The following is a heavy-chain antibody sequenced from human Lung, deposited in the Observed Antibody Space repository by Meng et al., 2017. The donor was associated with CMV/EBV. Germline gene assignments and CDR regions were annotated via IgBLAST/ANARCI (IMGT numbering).Heavy chain of an antibody. D-gene: IGHD3-10*01. V-gene: IGHV4-4*02. J-gene: IGHJ1*01. CDR1: GDSLTDHNW. CDR2: IPHRGSS. Sequence: QVQWRGSGPALVKPSETLALTRAVSGDSLTDHNWWAWVRQPPGKGLEWIGEIPHRGSSAYNPSLKSRVSMSIDKSKNQFSLKLTSVTAADTAVYHCLRRSGGSVWGQGTLVTVSS. CDR3: LRRSGGSV.